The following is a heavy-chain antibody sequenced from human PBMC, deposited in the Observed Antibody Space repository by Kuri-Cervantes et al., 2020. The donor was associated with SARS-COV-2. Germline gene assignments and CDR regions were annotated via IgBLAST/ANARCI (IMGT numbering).Heavy chain of an antibody. D-gene: IGHD6-19*01. V-gene: IGHV4-34*01. J-gene: IGHJ4*02. Sequence: GSLRLSCAVYGGSFSGYYWSWIRQPPGKGLEWIGEINHSGSTDYNPSLKSRVTISVDTSKNQFSLKLSSVTAADTAVYYCARDLAPVAGTTSDNWGQGTLVTVSS. CDR2: INHSGST. CDR1: GGSFSGYY. CDR3: ARDLAPVAGTTSDN.